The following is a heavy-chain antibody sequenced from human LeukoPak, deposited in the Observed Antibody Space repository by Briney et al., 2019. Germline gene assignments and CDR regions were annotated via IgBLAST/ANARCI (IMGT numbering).Heavy chain of an antibody. CDR1: GFTFSSYG. Sequence: GGSLRLSCAASGFTFSSYGMHWVRQAPGKGLEWVAFIRYDGSNKYYADSVKGRFTISRDNSKNTLYLQMNSLRAEDTAVYYCARVGPGSYYQYYYYYYMDVWGKGTTVTISS. V-gene: IGHV3-30*02. J-gene: IGHJ6*03. D-gene: IGHD3-10*01. CDR2: IRYDGSNK. CDR3: ARVGPGSYYQYYYYYYMDV.